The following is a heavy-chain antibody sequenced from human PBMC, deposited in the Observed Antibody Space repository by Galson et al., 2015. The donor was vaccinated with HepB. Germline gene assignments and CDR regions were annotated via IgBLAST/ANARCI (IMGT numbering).Heavy chain of an antibody. CDR3: AREGYCGGDCYFDDAFDI. D-gene: IGHD2-21*02. CDR1: GGTFNSSS. J-gene: IGHJ3*02. V-gene: IGHV1-69*13. CDR2: ITPVLRIA. Sequence: SVNVSCKASGGTFNSSSITWVRQAPGQGLEYMGGITPVLRIANYAQKFQGRVTVTADESTSTAYMELSTLRSEDTAVYYCAREGYCGGDCYFDDAFDIWGQGTMVTVSS.